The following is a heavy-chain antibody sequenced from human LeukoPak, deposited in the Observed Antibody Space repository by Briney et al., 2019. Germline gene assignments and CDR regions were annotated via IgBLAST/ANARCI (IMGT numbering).Heavy chain of an antibody. CDR2: IYTNGST. J-gene: IGHJ6*03. D-gene: IGHD1-1*01. V-gene: IGHV4-61*02. CDR1: GGSVSRGYYY. CDR3: ARVSWSPGTSYYYMDV. Sequence: PSETLSLTCTVSGGSVSRGYYYWSWIRQPAGKGLEWIGRIYTNGSTHYNPSLKSRVTISVDTSKNQFSLNLNSVTAADTAVYYCARVSWSPGTSYYYMDVWGKGTTVTVSS.